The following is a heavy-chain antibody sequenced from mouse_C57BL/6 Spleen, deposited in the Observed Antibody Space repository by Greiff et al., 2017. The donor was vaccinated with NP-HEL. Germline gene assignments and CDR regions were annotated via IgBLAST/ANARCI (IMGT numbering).Heavy chain of an antibody. V-gene: IGHV1-26*01. CDR1: GYTFTDYY. J-gene: IGHJ4*01. CDR3: ARNYGRVYYAMDY. Sequence: EVQLQQSGPELVKPGASVKISCKASGYTFTDYYMNWVKQSHGKSLEWIGDINPNNGGTSYNQKFKGKATLTVDKSSSTAYMELRSLTSEDSAVYYCARNYGRVYYAMDYWGQGTSVTVSS. D-gene: IGHD2-4*01. CDR2: INPNNGGT.